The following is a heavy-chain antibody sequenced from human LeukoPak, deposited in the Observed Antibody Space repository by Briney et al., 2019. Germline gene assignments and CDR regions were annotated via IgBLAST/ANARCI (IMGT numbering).Heavy chain of an antibody. Sequence: PGGSLRLSCAASGFTFSSYAMGWVRQAPGKGLEWVSAISGSGGSTYYADSVKGRFTISRDNSKNTLYLQMNSLRAEDTAVYYCARDSGAVAVLYYFDYWGQGTLVTVSS. CDR1: GFTFSSYA. V-gene: IGHV3-23*01. CDR2: ISGSGGST. J-gene: IGHJ4*02. CDR3: ARDSGAVAVLYYFDY. D-gene: IGHD6-19*01.